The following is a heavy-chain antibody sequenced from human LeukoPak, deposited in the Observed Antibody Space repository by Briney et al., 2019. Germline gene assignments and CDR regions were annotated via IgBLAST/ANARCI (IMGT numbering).Heavy chain of an antibody. Sequence: SETLSLTCTVSGDSISSYYWSWIRQPPGKRLEWIGYIYYSGSTNYNPSPKSRLTISLDTSKNQFSLKLSSVTAADTAVYYCARVLNPWFGEFAFDYWGQGALVIVSS. J-gene: IGHJ4*02. CDR2: IYYSGST. V-gene: IGHV4-59*01. CDR1: GDSISSYY. D-gene: IGHD3-10*01. CDR3: ARVLNPWFGEFAFDY.